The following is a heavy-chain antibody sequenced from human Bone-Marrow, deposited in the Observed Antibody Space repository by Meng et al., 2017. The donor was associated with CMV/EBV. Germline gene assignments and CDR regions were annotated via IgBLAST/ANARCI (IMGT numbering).Heavy chain of an antibody. CDR1: GGSLSGYY. CDR3: ARSKGPGYQLLRRWFDP. D-gene: IGHD2-2*01. CDR2: INHSGST. J-gene: IGHJ5*02. V-gene: IGHV4-34*01. Sequence: YGGSLSGYYWSWIRQPPGKGLEWIGEINHSGSTNYDPSLKSRVTISVDTSKNQFSLKLSSVTAADTAVYYCARSKGPGYQLLRRWFDPWGQGTLVTVSS.